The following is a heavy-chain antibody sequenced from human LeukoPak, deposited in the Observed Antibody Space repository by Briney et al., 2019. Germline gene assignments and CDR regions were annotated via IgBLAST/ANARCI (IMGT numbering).Heavy chain of an antibody. D-gene: IGHD2-15*01. CDR1: GGSISSYY. CDR3: ARDYCSGGSCYSVGGENWFDP. CDR2: INHSGST. J-gene: IGHJ5*02. Sequence: PSETLSLTCTVSGGSISSYYWSWIRQPPGKGLEWIGEINHSGSTNYNPSLKSRVTISVDTSKNQFSLKLSSVTAADTAVYYCARDYCSGGSCYSVGGENWFDPWGQGTLVTVSS. V-gene: IGHV4-34*01.